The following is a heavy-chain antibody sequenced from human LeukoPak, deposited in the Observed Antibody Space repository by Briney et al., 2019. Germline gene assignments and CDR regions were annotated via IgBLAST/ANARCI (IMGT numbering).Heavy chain of an antibody. J-gene: IGHJ6*03. Sequence: SETLSLTCTVSGGSISSSSYYWGWIRQPPGKGLEWIGSIYYSGSTYYNPSLKSRVTISVDTSKNQFSLKLSSVTAAGTAVYYCASRVVAADSDYMDVWGKGTTVTVSS. V-gene: IGHV4-39*01. D-gene: IGHD2-15*01. CDR2: IYYSGST. CDR3: ASRVVAADSDYMDV. CDR1: GGSISSSSYY.